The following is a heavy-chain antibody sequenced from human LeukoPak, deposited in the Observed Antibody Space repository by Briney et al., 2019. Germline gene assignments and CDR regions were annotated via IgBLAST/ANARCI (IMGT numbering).Heavy chain of an antibody. Sequence: SETLSLTCTVSGGSVSSGSYYWSWIRQPPGKGLEWIGYIYYSGSTNYNPSLKSRVTISADTSKNQFSLRLTSVTAADTAVYYCASARTSSRSWFTFDYWGQGILVTVSS. CDR3: ASARTSSRSWFTFDY. J-gene: IGHJ4*02. CDR2: IYYSGST. V-gene: IGHV4-61*01. D-gene: IGHD6-13*01. CDR1: GGSVSSGSYY.